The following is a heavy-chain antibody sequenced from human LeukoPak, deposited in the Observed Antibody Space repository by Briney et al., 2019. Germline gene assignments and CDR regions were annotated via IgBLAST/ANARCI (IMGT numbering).Heavy chain of an antibody. CDR2: IYPGDSDT. Sequence: GESLKISCKASGYTFTNYWIGWVRQMPGKGLEWIGTIYPGDSDTRYSPSFHGQVTISADKSISTAYLQWSSLKASDTAMYYCARLYGGNPWGAFDIWGQGTMVTVSS. V-gene: IGHV5-51*01. CDR1: GYTFTNYW. J-gene: IGHJ3*02. D-gene: IGHD4-23*01. CDR3: ARLYGGNPWGAFDI.